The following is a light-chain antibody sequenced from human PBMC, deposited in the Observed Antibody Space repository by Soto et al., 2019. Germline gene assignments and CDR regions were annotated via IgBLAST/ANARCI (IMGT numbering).Light chain of an antibody. CDR3: QQSSLSPLT. Sequence: EIVLTQTPGTLSLSPGERATLSCRASQTVANNYLAWYQQRPGQAPRLLIHGVSSRATGIPDRFSGSGSGTHFTLTISRLEPEDCAVYFCQQSSLSPLTFGGGTKVEIK. CDR2: GVS. J-gene: IGKJ4*01. V-gene: IGKV3-20*01. CDR1: QTVANNY.